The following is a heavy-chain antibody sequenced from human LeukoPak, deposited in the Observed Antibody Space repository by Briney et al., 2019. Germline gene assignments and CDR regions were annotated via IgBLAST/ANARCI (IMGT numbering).Heavy chain of an antibody. CDR1: GGTFSSYA. CDR3: ARVVHPYDYESSGLTYDAFDI. V-gene: IGHV7-4-1*02. Sequence: GASVKVSCKASGGTFSSYAMNWVRQAPGQGLEWMGWINTNTGNPTYAQGFTGRFVFSLDTSVSTAYLQISSLKAEDTAVYYCARVVHPYDYESSGLTYDAFDIWGQGTMVTVSS. J-gene: IGHJ3*02. D-gene: IGHD3-22*01. CDR2: INTNTGNP.